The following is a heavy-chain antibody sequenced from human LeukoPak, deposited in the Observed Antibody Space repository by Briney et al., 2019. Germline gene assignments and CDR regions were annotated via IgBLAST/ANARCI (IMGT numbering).Heavy chain of an antibody. CDR1: GYTFTSFG. V-gene: IGHV1-18*01. CDR3: ATAYGSSSAVEY. J-gene: IGHJ4*02. CDR2: ISTYNGNT. D-gene: IGHD6-6*01. Sequence: ASVKVSCKASGYTFTSFGISWVRQARGQGLEWLGWISTYNGNTINAQKLQGRVTMTTDTSTSTAYMELRTLRSDDSAVYYCATAYGSSSAVEYWGQGTLVTVSS.